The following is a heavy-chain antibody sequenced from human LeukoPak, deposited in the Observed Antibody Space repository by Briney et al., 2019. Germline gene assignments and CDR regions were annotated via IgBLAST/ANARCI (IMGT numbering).Heavy chain of an antibody. Sequence: GGSLRLSCAASGFTFSNCAMSWVRQAPEKGLEWVSGISGSGSSTYYAHSMKGRFTISRDNSENTLSLQMNSLRADDTAIYYCAKSCNSGNCYYNYWGQGTLVTVSS. CDR1: GFTFSNCA. J-gene: IGHJ4*02. D-gene: IGHD2/OR15-2a*01. V-gene: IGHV3-23*01. CDR3: AKSCNSGNCYYNY. CDR2: ISGSGSST.